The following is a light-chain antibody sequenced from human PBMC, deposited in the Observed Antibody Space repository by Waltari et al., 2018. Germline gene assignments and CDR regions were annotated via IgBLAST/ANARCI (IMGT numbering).Light chain of an antibody. CDR1: ENIADN. V-gene: IGKV3-15*01. J-gene: IGKJ2*03. CDR2: DAS. Sequence: EKVLPQSPAPLSVPPAEAVTPSCRPSENIADNLSCYQQSPGKAPRLLNCDASTRASVIPAMFSGSGSGTEFTLTISSLQPEDIAVYYCQQYNDKYSFGQGTKLGI. CDR3: QQYNDKYS.